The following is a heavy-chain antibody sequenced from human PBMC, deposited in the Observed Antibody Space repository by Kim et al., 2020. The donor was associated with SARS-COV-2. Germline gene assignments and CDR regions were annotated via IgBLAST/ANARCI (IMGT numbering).Heavy chain of an antibody. J-gene: IGHJ3*02. V-gene: IGHV4-31*03. CDR3: ATALTMITFGGVIVVAFDI. D-gene: IGHD3-16*02. Sequence: SETLSLTCTVSGGSISSGGYYWSWIRQHPGKGLEWIGYIYYSGSTYYNPSLKSRVTISVDTSKNQFSLKLNSLTAADTAVYYCATALTMITFGGVIVVAFDIWGQGTMVTVSS. CDR1: GGSISSGGYY. CDR2: IYYSGST.